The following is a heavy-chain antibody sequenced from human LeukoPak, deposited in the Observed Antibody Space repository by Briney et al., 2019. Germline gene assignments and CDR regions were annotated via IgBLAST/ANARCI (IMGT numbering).Heavy chain of an antibody. D-gene: IGHD4-23*01. CDR2: IYYSVTT. V-gene: IGHV4-38-2*02. Sequence: SETLSLTCTVSGYSISSGYYWGWIRQPPGKGLEWIGSIYYSVTTYYNPSLKNRVTISVDTSKNQFSLKLSSVTAADTAVYYCARDRLRWPKIDYWGQGTLVTVSS. J-gene: IGHJ4*02. CDR1: GYSISSGYY. CDR3: ARDRLRWPKIDY.